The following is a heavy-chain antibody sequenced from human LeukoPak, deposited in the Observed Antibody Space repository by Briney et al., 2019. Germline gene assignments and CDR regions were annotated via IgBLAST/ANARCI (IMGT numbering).Heavy chain of an antibody. J-gene: IGHJ3*02. CDR1: GFTFSSYS. CDR2: IRYDGSSK. D-gene: IGHD3-10*01. V-gene: IGHV3-30*02. Sequence: PGGSLRLSCAASGFTFSSYSMHWVRQAPGKGLEWVAFIRYDGSSKYYADSVKGRFTISRDNSENTLFLQMNSLRADDAAIYYCAKDQIGVLPDAFDIWGQGTMVSVSS. CDR3: AKDQIGVLPDAFDI.